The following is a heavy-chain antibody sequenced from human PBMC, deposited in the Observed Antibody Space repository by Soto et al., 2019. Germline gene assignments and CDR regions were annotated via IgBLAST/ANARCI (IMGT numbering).Heavy chain of an antibody. Sequence: PGGSLRLGCAASGLTFSSYAMIWVRQAPGKGLEWVSSISGSGDKTYYADSVKGRFTISRDNSKNTLYLQMNSLRAEDTAVHYCAKRGSSGWYGFDFWGQGILVTVSS. CDR1: GLTFSSYA. D-gene: IGHD6-19*01. J-gene: IGHJ4*02. CDR2: ISGSGDKT. CDR3: AKRGSSGWYGFDF. V-gene: IGHV3-23*01.